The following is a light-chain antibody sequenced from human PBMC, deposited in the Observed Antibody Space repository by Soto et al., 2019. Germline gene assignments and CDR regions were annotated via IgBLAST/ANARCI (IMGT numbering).Light chain of an antibody. CDR3: QQYGSTFT. CDR1: QSVSSSY. Sequence: EIVLTQSPGTLSLSPGERATLSCRASQSVSSSYLAWYQQKPGQAPRLLIYGASSRATGIPDRFSGSGSGTDFTLTISRLAPEYFAVYYCQQYGSTFTFGPGAKLDIK. J-gene: IGKJ3*01. CDR2: GAS. V-gene: IGKV3-20*01.